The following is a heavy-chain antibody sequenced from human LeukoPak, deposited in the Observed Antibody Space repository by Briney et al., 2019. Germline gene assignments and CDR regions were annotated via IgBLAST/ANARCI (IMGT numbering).Heavy chain of an antibody. CDR2: INPSGGST. V-gene: IGHV1-46*01. CDR3: AREWGPVPVYYYDSSGYHAFDI. J-gene: IGHJ3*02. Sequence: ASVKVSCKASGYTFTSYYMHWVRQAPGQGLEWMGIINPSGGSTSYAQKFQGRVTMTRDTSTSTVYMELSSLRSEDTAVYYCAREWGPVPVYYYDSSGYHAFDIWGQGTMVTVSS. CDR1: GYTFTSYY. D-gene: IGHD3-22*01.